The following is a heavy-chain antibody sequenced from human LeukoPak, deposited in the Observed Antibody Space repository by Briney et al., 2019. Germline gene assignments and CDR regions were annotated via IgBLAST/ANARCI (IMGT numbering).Heavy chain of an antibody. D-gene: IGHD1-26*01. V-gene: IGHV4-4*07. CDR2: ISICGTT. CDR1: GGSISSYY. CDR3: AREGGSARWFDP. Sequence: PSETLSLTCTVSGGSISSYYWSWIRQPAGKGLEWIGRISICGTTNYSPSLKSRVTMSVDTSKNQFSLKLSSVTAADTAVYYCAREGGSARWFDPWGQGTLVTVSS. J-gene: IGHJ5*02.